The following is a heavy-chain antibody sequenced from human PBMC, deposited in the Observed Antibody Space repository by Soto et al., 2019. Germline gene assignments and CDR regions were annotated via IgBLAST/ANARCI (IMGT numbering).Heavy chain of an antibody. Sequence: EVQLVESGGGLVQPGRSLRRSCAASGFTFDDYAMHWVRQAPGKGLEWVSGISWNSGSIGYADSVKGRFTISRDNAKNSLYLQMNSLRTEDTALYYCAKALGDYHYYYGMDVWGQGTTVTVSS. D-gene: IGHD3-10*01. J-gene: IGHJ6*02. CDR3: AKALGDYHYYYGMDV. CDR1: GFTFDDYA. CDR2: ISWNSGSI. V-gene: IGHV3-9*01.